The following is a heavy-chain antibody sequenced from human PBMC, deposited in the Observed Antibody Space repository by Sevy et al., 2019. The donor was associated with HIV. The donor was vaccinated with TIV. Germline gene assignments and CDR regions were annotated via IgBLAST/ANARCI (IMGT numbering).Heavy chain of an antibody. D-gene: IGHD6-13*01. J-gene: IGHJ2*01. V-gene: IGHV3-23*01. CDR3: AKHYIHDIADGWNFAL. Sequence: QLGGSLRLSCAASGFTFNNYAMSWVRQAPGKGLEGKGLEWVSTISGGGGGTYYADSVRGRFTISSDNSKNTLYLQVNSLRVEDTAVYYCAKHYIHDIADGWNFALWGRGTLVTVSS. CDR1: GFTFNNYA. CDR2: ISGGGGGT.